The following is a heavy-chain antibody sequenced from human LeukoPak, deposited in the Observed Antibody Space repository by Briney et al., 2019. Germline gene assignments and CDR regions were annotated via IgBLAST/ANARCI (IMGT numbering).Heavy chain of an antibody. CDR3: ARVRYRLAETYIDY. V-gene: IGHV1-2*02. CDR1: GYSFTTYG. J-gene: IGHJ4*02. CDR2: INPSGSST. D-gene: IGHD3-16*01. Sequence: ASVKVSCKASGYSFTTYGISWVRQAPGQGLEWMGLINPSGSSTIYAQKFQGRVTMTRDTSISTAYMELSRLRSDDTAVYYCARVRYRLAETYIDYWGQGTLVTVSS.